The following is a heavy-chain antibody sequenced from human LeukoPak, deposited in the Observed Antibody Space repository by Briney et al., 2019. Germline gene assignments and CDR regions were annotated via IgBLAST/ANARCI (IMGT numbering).Heavy chain of an antibody. CDR1: GGSISSYY. J-gene: IGHJ4*02. Sequence: KTSETLSLTFTVSGGSISSYYWSWIRQPPGKGLEWIGYIYYSGSTNYNPSVKSRVTISVDTSKNQFSLKLSSVTAADTAVYYCARLAYCGGDCYEALDYWGQGTLVTVSS. CDR3: ARLAYCGGDCYEALDY. V-gene: IGHV4-59*08. D-gene: IGHD2-21*02. CDR2: IYYSGST.